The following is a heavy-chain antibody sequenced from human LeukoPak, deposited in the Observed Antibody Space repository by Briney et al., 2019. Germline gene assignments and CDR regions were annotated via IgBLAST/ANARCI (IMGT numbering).Heavy chain of an antibody. CDR2: INAGNGNT. D-gene: IGHD6-13*01. J-gene: IGHJ4*02. Sequence: ASVKVSCKASGYTFTSNAMHWVRQAPGQRPEWMGWINAGNGNTKYSQKFQGRVTITRDTSANTAYMELSSLRSGDTAVYYCARGAAEGLDYWGQGTLVTVSS. CDR1: GYTFTSNA. CDR3: ARGAAEGLDY. V-gene: IGHV1-3*01.